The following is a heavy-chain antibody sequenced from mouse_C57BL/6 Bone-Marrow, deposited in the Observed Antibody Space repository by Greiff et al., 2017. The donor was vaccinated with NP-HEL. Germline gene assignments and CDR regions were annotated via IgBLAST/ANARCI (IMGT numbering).Heavy chain of an antibody. CDR3: ARATYYDYGGTMDF. J-gene: IGHJ4*01. D-gene: IGHD2-4*01. Sequence: EVQLQQSGPELVKPGASVKISCKASGYTFTDYYMNWVKQSPGKSLEWIGDINPNNGGNSYNQKFKGKATLTADKSSSTAYMELRSLTSEDSAVYYCARATYYDYGGTMDFWGQGTSVTVSA. CDR2: INPNNGGN. CDR1: GYTFTDYY. V-gene: IGHV1-26*01.